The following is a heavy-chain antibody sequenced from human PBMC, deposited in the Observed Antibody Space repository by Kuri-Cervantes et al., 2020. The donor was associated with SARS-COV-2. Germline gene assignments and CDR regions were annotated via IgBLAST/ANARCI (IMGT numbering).Heavy chain of an antibody. D-gene: IGHD6-19*01. V-gene: IGHV4-59*12. CDR2: IYYSGST. J-gene: IGHJ5*02. CDR1: GGSISSYY. Sequence: SCTVSGGSISSYYWSWIRQPPGRGLEWSGYIYYSGSTNYNPSLKSRVTISVDTSKNQSSLKLSAVTAADTAVYYCARDRGSGWSPRFDPWGQGTLVTVSS. CDR3: ARDRGSGWSPRFDP.